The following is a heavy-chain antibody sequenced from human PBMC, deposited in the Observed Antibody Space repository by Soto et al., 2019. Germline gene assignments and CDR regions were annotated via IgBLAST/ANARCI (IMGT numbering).Heavy chain of an antibody. Sequence: QVQLVQSGAEVKKPGSSVRLSCTASGDTFSFYTISWVRQAPGQGPEWMGRIIPMVGMADYPQKFLGRVTFSADKATSTAYMVLSSLRSDDTAVYFCATNYGSGSTHFDYWGQGTLVTVSS. CDR2: IIPMVGMA. D-gene: IGHD3-10*01. J-gene: IGHJ4*02. CDR3: ATNYGSGSTHFDY. CDR1: GDTFSFYT. V-gene: IGHV1-69*02.